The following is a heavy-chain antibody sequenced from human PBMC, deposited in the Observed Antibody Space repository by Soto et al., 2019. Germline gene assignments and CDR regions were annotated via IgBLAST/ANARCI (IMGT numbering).Heavy chain of an antibody. D-gene: IGHD6-13*01. J-gene: IGHJ4*02. Sequence: GGSLRLSCAASGLTFSNAWMNWVRQAPGKGPEWVGRIKSKTDGGTTDYAAPVRGRFTISRDDSKSALNLHMNSLKTEETAVYYCTTVGSITTAGTPLDYWGQGTLVTVSS. CDR2: IKSKTDGGTT. CDR3: TTVGSITTAGTPLDY. CDR1: GLTFSNAW. V-gene: IGHV3-15*07.